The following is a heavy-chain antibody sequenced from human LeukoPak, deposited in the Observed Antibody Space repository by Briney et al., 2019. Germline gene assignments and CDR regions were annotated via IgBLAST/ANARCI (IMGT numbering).Heavy chain of an antibody. CDR2: INPNSGGT. CDR1: GYTFTGYY. CDR3: ARDRYCSGGSCYGSEWYFDL. D-gene: IGHD2-15*01. J-gene: IGHJ2*01. V-gene: IGHV1-2*02. Sequence: VASVKVSCKASGYTFTGYYMHWVRQAPGQGLEWMGWINPNSGGTNYAQKLQGRVTMTTDTSTSTAYMELRSLRSDDTAVYYCARDRYCSGGSCYGSEWYFDLWGRGTLVTVSS.